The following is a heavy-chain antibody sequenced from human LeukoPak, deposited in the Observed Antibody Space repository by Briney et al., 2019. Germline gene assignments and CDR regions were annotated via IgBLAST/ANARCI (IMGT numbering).Heavy chain of an antibody. Sequence: AGGSLRLSCAASGFTFSSYSMNWVRQAPGKGLEWVSSISSSSSYIYYADSVKDRFTISRDNAKNSLYLQMNSLRAEDTAVYYCARGFDYYGSTYYFDYWGQGTLVTVSS. J-gene: IGHJ4*02. CDR2: ISSSSSYI. CDR1: GFTFSSYS. CDR3: ARGFDYYGSTYYFDY. D-gene: IGHD3-10*01. V-gene: IGHV3-21*01.